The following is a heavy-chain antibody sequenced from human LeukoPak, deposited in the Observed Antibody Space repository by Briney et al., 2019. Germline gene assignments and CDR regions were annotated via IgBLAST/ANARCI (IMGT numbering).Heavy chain of an antibody. CDR3: ARVNLPSSSGWYYFDY. J-gene: IGHJ4*02. Sequence: GRSLRLDCPASGFRLSSSWMHWGRPAPASALLWFSPINTDGSSTSYADSVKGRFTISRDNAKNTLYLQMNSLRAEDTAVYYCARVNLPSSSGWYYFDYWGQGTLVTVSS. CDR2: INTDGSST. V-gene: IGHV3-74*01. CDR1: GFRLSSSW. D-gene: IGHD6-19*01.